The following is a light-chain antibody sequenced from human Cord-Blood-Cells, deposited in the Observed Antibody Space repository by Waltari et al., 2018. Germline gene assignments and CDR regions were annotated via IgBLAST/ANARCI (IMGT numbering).Light chain of an antibody. CDR3: SSYTSSSTWV. V-gene: IGLV2-14*01. Sequence: QSALTQPASVSGSPGQAITISCTRTSSDVGGYNYVSWYQLMHYEVSNPPSGVSNRFSCSKSGNTASLTISGLQAEDEADYYCSSYTSSSTWVFGGGTKLTVL. CDR1: SSDVGGYNY. J-gene: IGLJ3*02. CDR2: EVS.